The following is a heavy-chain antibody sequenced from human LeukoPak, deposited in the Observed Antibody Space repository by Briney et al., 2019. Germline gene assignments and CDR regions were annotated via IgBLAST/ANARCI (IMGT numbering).Heavy chain of an antibody. V-gene: IGHV1-46*01. CDR3: ARAYSYGPPSDY. CDR2: INPSGGST. CDR1: GGTFSSYA. D-gene: IGHD5-18*01. J-gene: IGHJ4*02. Sequence: ASVKVSCKASGGTFSSYAISWVRQAPGQGLEWMGIINPSGGSTSYAQKFQGRVTMTGDTSTTTVYMELSNLRSEDTAVYYCARAYSYGPPSDYWGQGTLVTVSS.